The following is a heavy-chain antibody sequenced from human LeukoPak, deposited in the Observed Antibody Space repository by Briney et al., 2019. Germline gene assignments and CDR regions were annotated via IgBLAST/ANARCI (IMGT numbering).Heavy chain of an antibody. CDR2: INPNSGGT. J-gene: IGHJ5*02. CDR3: AREGGSGDNWFDP. V-gene: IGHV1-2*04. D-gene: IGHD3-10*01. Sequence: ALVKVSCKASGYTFTGYYMHWVRQAPGQGLEWMGWINPNSGGTNYAQKFQGWVTMTRDTSISTAYMELSRLRSDDTAVYYCAREGGSGDNWFDPWGQGTLVTVSS. CDR1: GYTFTGYY.